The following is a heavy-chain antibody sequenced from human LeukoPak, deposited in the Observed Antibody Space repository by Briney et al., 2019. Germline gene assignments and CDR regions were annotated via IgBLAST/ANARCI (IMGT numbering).Heavy chain of an antibody. CDR3: AKLFTA. V-gene: IGHV3-33*06. CDR2: IWYDGSNK. CDR1: GFTFSSYG. J-gene: IGHJ5*02. Sequence: HPGGSLRLSCATSGFTFSSYGMHWVRQAPGKGLEWVAVIWYDGSNKYYADSVKGRFTISRDNSKNTLYLQMTSLRVADTAVYCCAKLFTAWGQGTLVTVSS.